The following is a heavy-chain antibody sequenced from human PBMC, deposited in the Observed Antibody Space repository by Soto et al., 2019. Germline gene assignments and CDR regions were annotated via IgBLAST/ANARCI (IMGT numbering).Heavy chain of an antibody. CDR1: GYSFTSYW. CDR3: AKLENVDTAMSRKENYYYYYGMDV. CDR2: IYPGDSDT. J-gene: IGHJ6*02. V-gene: IGHV5-51*01. Sequence: PGESLKISCKGSGYSFTSYWIGWVRQMPGKGLEWMGIIYPGDSDTRYSPSFQGQVTISADKSISTAYLQWSSLKASDTAMYYCAKLENVDTAMSRKENYYYYYGMDVWGQGTTVTVSS. D-gene: IGHD5-18*01.